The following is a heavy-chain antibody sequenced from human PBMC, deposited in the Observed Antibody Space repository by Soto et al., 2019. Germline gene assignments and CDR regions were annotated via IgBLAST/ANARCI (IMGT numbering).Heavy chain of an antibody. V-gene: IGHV3-23*01. CDR2: LSGGGGST. Sequence: LRLSCAASGFTFGAFAMAWVRQRPGNGLEWVSSLSGGGGSTYYNNSVRGRFTISRDNSNSTLFLQMNNLRAEDTAVYFCAKTHRGSRVVTRYWYFYLWGRDTLVTVSS. CDR3: AKTHRGSRVVTRYWYFYL. CDR1: GFTFGAFA. J-gene: IGHJ2*01. D-gene: IGHD2-21*02.